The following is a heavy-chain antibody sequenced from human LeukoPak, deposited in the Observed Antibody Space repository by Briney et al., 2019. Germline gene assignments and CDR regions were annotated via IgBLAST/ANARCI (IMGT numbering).Heavy chain of an antibody. CDR3: AKDSGWYGPLSVYYYYYMDV. J-gene: IGHJ6*03. D-gene: IGHD6-19*01. CDR2: ISYDGSNK. V-gene: IGHV3-30-3*01. CDR1: GFTFSSYA. Sequence: GRSLRLSCAASGFTFSSYAMHWVRQAPGKGLEWVAVISYDGSNKYYADSVKGRFTISRDNSKNTLYLQMNSLRAEDTAVYYCAKDSGWYGPLSVYYYYYMDVWGKGTTVTVPS.